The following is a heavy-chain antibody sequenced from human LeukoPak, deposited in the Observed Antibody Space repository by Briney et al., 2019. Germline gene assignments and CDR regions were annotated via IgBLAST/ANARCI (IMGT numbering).Heavy chain of an antibody. J-gene: IGHJ4*02. V-gene: IGHV1-2*02. CDR1: GYTLTGYY. Sequence: ASVKVSCKASGYTLTGYYLHWVRQPPGQGLEWVGWINPNTGATHSAQKFQGRITMTRDTSISTAYMDLSRLRSDDTAVYYGARDRVGSGWPRPYYFEVWGQGTLVTVSS. D-gene: IGHD6-19*01. CDR3: ARDRVGSGWPRPYYFEV. CDR2: INPNTGAT.